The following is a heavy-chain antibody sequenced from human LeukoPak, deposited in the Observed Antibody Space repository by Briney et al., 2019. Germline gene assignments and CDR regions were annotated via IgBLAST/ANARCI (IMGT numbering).Heavy chain of an antibody. CDR1: GWSFSGYY. CDR3: ARGRGIVLMVYGIGALDI. V-gene: IGHV4-34*01. Sequence: SETLSLTCAVYGWSFSGYYWNWIRQPPGKGLEWVGEINHSGSTNYNPSLKSRVTISVNTSKNQFSLQLSSVTAADTAVYYCARGRGIVLMVYGIGALDIWRQGTMDTVSS. CDR2: INHSGST. J-gene: IGHJ3*02. D-gene: IGHD2-8*01.